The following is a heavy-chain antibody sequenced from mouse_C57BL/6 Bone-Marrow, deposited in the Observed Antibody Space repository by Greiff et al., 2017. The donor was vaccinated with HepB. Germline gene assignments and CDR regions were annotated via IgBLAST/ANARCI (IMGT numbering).Heavy chain of an antibody. CDR1: GFTFSDYY. CDR3: ARMGGYDGYFDY. D-gene: IGHD2-2*01. V-gene: IGHV5-12*01. CDR2: ISNGGGST. Sequence: EVNVVESGGGLVQPGGSLKLSCAASGFTFSDYYMYWVRQTPEKRLEWVAYISNGGGSTYYPDTVKGRFTISRDNAKNTLYLQMSRLKSEDTAMYYCARMGGYDGYFDYWGQGTTLTVSS. J-gene: IGHJ2*01.